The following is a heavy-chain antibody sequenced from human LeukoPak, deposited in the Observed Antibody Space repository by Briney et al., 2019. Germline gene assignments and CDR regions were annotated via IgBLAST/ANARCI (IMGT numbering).Heavy chain of an antibody. V-gene: IGHV3-9*01. D-gene: IGHD6-19*01. CDR1: GFTFDDYA. CDR3: ARRRGFVAVAGTEPFDY. J-gene: IGHJ4*02. CDR2: ISWNSGSI. Sequence: GRSLRLSCAASGFTFDDYAMHWVRQAPGKGLEWVSGISWNSGSIGYADSVKGRFTISRDNAKNSLYLQMNSLRAEDTALYYCARRRGFVAVAGTEPFDYWGREPWSPSPQ.